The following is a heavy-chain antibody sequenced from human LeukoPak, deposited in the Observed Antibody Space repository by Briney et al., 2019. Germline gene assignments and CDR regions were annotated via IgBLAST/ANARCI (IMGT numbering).Heavy chain of an antibody. V-gene: IGHV5-51*01. D-gene: IGHD3-10*01. Sequence: HGEPLKTSCKGSGYSFTSYWIGWVRHVPGKGLEYMGIIYPGDSDTRYSPPFQGQVTISADKSISTAYLQWSSLNASDTAMYYCATLVGYGSFFDYWGQGTLVTVSS. CDR3: ATLVGYGSFFDY. CDR2: IYPGDSDT. J-gene: IGHJ4*02. CDR1: GYSFTSYW.